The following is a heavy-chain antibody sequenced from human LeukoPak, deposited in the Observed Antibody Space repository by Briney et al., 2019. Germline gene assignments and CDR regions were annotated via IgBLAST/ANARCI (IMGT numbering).Heavy chain of an antibody. D-gene: IGHD3-22*01. CDR3: AIQGDSNGYSTLDY. J-gene: IGHJ4*02. V-gene: IGHV4-39*01. Sequence: SETLSLTCTVSGDSVSRSTYYWGWIRQPPGKGLEWIGTIYYSETTYYNPSLKSRVTISVDSSKNQFSLKVTSVTATDTAVYYCAIQGDSNGYSTLDYWGQGILITVSS. CDR1: GDSVSRSTYY. CDR2: IYYSETT.